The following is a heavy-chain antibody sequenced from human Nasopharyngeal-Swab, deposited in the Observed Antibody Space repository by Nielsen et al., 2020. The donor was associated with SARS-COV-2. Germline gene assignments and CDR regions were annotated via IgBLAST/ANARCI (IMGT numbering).Heavy chain of an antibody. CDR1: GYTFTSYG. J-gene: IGHJ5*02. D-gene: IGHD2-15*01. Sequence: ASVKVSCKASGYTFTSYGISWMRQAPGQGLEWMGWISAYNGNTNYAQKLQGRVTMTTDTSTSTAYMELRSLRSDDTAVYYCARLNVVAATNNWFDPWSQGTLVTVSS. CDR3: ARLNVVAATNNWFDP. CDR2: ISAYNGNT. V-gene: IGHV1-18*04.